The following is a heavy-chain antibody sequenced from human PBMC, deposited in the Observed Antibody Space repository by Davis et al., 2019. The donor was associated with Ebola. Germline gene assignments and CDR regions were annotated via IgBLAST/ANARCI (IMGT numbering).Heavy chain of an antibody. Sequence: GESLKISCGTSGFTFNSYGMNWVRQAPGKGLEWVSYISGSGGNTYYADSVKGRFTISRDNSKNTLYLQMNSLRAEDTAVYYCARGYSSGWTFSFDIWGQGTMVTVSS. D-gene: IGHD6-19*01. CDR3: ARGYSSGWTFSFDI. V-gene: IGHV3-23*01. CDR1: GFTFNSYG. CDR2: ISGSGGNT. J-gene: IGHJ3*02.